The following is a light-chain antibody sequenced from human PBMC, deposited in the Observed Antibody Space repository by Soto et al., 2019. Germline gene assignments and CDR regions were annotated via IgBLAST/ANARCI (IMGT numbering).Light chain of an antibody. Sequence: DIQMTQSPSTLSASVGDRVTLSCRASQSINNWLAWYQQKPGKAPKLLIYKASNLDIGVPSRFSGSGSGTEFALTSSSLQPDDFATYYFQQYDTYWTCGQGTKVEIK. CDR3: QQYDTYWT. CDR2: KAS. CDR1: QSINNW. J-gene: IGKJ1*01. V-gene: IGKV1-5*03.